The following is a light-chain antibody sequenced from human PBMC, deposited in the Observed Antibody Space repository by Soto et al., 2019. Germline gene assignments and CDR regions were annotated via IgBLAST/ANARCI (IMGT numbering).Light chain of an antibody. Sequence: QSALTQPASVSGSPGQSITISCTGTSSDVGGYNYVSWYQQHPGKAPKFMIYDVSNRPSGVSNRFSGSKSGNTASLTISGLPAEDEADYSCSSYTTSNTRQIVFGTGTKLTVL. V-gene: IGLV2-14*01. CDR1: SSDVGGYNY. CDR3: SSYTTSNTRQIV. J-gene: IGLJ1*01. CDR2: DVS.